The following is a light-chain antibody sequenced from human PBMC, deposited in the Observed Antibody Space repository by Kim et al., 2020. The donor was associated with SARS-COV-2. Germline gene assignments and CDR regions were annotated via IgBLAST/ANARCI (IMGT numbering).Light chain of an antibody. CDR1: QSIRSY. CDR2: AAS. V-gene: IGKV1-39*01. J-gene: IGKJ1*01. Sequence: DIQMTQSPSSLSASVGDRVIITCRASQSIRSYLNWYQQKPGKAPNLLIYAASNLQSGVPSRFSGSGSGTDFTLTINSLQPEDFATYYCQQTFTTPWTFGQGTKVDIK. CDR3: QQTFTTPWT.